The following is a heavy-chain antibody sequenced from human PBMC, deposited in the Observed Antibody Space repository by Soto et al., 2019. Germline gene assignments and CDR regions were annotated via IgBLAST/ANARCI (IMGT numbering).Heavy chain of an antibody. Sequence: QVQLVQSGAEVKKPGSSVKVSCKASGGTFSSYTISWVRQAPGQGLEWMGRIIPILGIANYAQKFQGRVTITADKSTSTAYMEQSSLRSEDTAAYYCARDLEPNSSSWYHPYGMDVWGQGTTVTVSS. J-gene: IGHJ6*02. CDR3: ARDLEPNSSSWYHPYGMDV. CDR1: GGTFSSYT. D-gene: IGHD6-13*01. CDR2: IIPILGIA. V-gene: IGHV1-69*08.